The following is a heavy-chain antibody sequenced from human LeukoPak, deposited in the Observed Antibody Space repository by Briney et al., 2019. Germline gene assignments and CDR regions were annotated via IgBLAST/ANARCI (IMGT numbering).Heavy chain of an antibody. D-gene: IGHD3-22*01. CDR3: ARGPVSHSYDSSYWFDP. V-gene: IGHV1-69*05. CDR2: IIPIFGTA. Sequence: GASVKVSCKASGGTFSSYAISWVRQAPGQGLEWMGGIIPIFGTADYAQKFQGRVTITTDGSTSTAYMELSSLRSEDTAVYYCARGPVSHSYDSSYWFDPWGQGTLVTVSS. J-gene: IGHJ5*02. CDR1: GGTFSSYA.